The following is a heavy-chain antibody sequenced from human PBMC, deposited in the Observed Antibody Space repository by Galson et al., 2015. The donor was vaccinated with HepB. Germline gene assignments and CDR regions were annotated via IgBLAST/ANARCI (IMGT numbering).Heavy chain of an antibody. Sequence: SETLSLTCTVSGVSVNDHFWTWIRQPPGKALEWIGSIYYSGNTKYNPSLKSRVTMSEDTSENQLSLKLSSVTAADTALYYCTRGEFYFDYWGQGILVTVSS. CDR2: IYYSGNT. V-gene: IGHV4-59*02. CDR1: GVSVNDHF. J-gene: IGHJ4*02. CDR3: TRGEFYFDY. D-gene: IGHD3-16*01.